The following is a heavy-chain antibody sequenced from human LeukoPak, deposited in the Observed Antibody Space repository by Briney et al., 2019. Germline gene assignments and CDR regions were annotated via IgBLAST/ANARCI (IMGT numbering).Heavy chain of an antibody. CDR2: IWYDGSNK. Sequence: GGSLRLSCAASGFTFSSYGMHWVRQAPGKGLEWVAVIWYDGSNKYYADSVKGRFTISRDNSKNTLYLQMNGLRAEDTAVYYCAKDTFGGSHILGNFDYWGQGTLVTVSS. J-gene: IGHJ4*02. CDR3: AKDTFGGSHILGNFDY. D-gene: IGHD1-26*01. V-gene: IGHV3-33*06. CDR1: GFTFSSYG.